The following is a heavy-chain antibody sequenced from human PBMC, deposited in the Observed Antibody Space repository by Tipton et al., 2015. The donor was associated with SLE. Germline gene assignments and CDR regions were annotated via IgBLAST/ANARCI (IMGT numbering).Heavy chain of an antibody. CDR3: AKDRSKYCSGGTCYLFDY. V-gene: IGHV3-23*03. CDR2: IIYSSGST. CDR1: GFTFSSYA. Sequence: GSLRLSCAASGFTFSSYAMNWVRQAPGKGLEWVSIIYSSGSTYYADSVKGRFIIARDTSKNTLYLQMSSLRAEDTAIYYCAKDRSKYCSGGTCYLFDYWGQGALVTVSS. J-gene: IGHJ4*02. D-gene: IGHD2-15*01.